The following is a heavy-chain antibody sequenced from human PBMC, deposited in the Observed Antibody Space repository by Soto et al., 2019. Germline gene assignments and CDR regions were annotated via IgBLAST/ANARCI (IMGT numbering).Heavy chain of an antibody. CDR3: ARWPAFDI. CDR2: IKEDGSEK. Sequence: GGALRLSCAAPGITFSSYWMSWVRQAPGKGLEWVANIKEDGSEKYYVDSVKGRFTISRDNAKNSLYLQMNSLRAEDTAVYYCARWPAFDIWGQGTMVTVSS. CDR1: GITFSSYW. J-gene: IGHJ3*02. V-gene: IGHV3-7*01.